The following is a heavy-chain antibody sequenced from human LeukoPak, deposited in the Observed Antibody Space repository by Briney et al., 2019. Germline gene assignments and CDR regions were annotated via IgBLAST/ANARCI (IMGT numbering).Heavy chain of an antibody. D-gene: IGHD6-19*01. CDR2: INHSGST. J-gene: IGHJ4*02. V-gene: IGHV4-34*01. Sequence: SETLSLTCAVYGGSFSGYYWSWIRQPPGKGLEWIGEINHSGSTNYNPSLKSRVTISVDTSKNQFSLKLSSVTAADTAVYYCASRVSGSSGWYYTYWGQGTLLTVSS. CDR1: GGSFSGYY. CDR3: ASRVSGSSGWYYTY.